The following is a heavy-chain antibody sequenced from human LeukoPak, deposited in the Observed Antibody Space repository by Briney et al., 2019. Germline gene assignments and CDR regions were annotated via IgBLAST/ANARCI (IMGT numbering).Heavy chain of an antibody. CDR2: IYYSGST. CDR3: ARAARDGDYYYYYMDV. J-gene: IGHJ6*03. Sequence: SETLSLTCTVSGGSISGSSYYWGWIRQPPGKGLEWIGSIYYSGSTNYNPSLKSRVTMSVDTSKNQFSLKLSSVTAADTAVYYCARAARDGDYYYYYMDVWGKGTTVTVSS. V-gene: IGHV4-39*07. D-gene: IGHD4-17*01. CDR1: GGSISGSSYY.